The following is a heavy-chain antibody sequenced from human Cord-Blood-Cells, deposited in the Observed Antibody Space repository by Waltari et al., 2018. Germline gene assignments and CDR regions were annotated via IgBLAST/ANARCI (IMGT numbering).Heavy chain of an antibody. CDR3: ARGPGSYQYFDY. CDR2: IYHSGST. V-gene: IGHV4-38-2*01. J-gene: IGHJ4*02. CDR1: GYSISSVYY. D-gene: IGHD3-10*01. Sequence: QVQLQESGPGLVKPSETLSLTCAVSGYSISSVYYWGWIRQPPGKGVEWIGSIYHSGSTYYNPSLKRRVTISVDTSKNQFSPKLSSVTAADTAVYYCARGPGSYQYFDYWGQGTLVTVSS.